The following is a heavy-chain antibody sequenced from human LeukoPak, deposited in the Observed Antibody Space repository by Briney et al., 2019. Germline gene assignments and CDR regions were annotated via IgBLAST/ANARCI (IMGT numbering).Heavy chain of an antibody. D-gene: IGHD2-2*01. V-gene: IGHV4-39*01. CDR3: ARQFATASADTRGYFDF. CDR2: ITYDGSA. CDR1: GASISSSNDY. J-gene: IGHJ4*02. Sequence: PSETLSLACSVSGASISSSNDYWGWIRQAPGKGLEWIGSITYDGSAHYNPSLMSRATILVDTSKNQFSLKFSSVTAAHAAMYYCARQFATASADTRGYFDFWGQGTVVTVSS.